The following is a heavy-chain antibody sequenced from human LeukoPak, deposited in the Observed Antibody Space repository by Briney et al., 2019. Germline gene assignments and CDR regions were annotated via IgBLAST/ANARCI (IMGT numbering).Heavy chain of an antibody. V-gene: IGHV1-8*02. D-gene: IGHD3-10*01. CDR2: MNPNSGNT. CDR1: GYTFTSYD. J-gene: IGHJ4*02. CDR3: ARGGDYYGSGSYYNVPDY. Sequence: GASVKVSCKASGYTFTSYDINWVRQATGQGLEWMGWMNPNSGNTGYAQKFQGRVTMTRNTSISTAYMELSSLRSEDTAVYYCARGGDYYGSGSYYNVPDYWGQGTLVTVSS.